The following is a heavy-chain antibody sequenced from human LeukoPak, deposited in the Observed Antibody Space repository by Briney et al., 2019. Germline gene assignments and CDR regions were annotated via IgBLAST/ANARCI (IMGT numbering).Heavy chain of an antibody. J-gene: IGHJ4*02. D-gene: IGHD4-11*01. CDR3: TRDYTYHDF. CDR1: GFTFSGSA. V-gene: IGHV3-73*01. Sequence: GGSLRLSCAASGFTFSGSAMHWVRQASGRGLEWVARIRSRAHNYATLYAASVKGRLVISRDDSRNTAYLQMDSLKTEDTAVYYCTRDYTYHDFWGQGTLVTVSS. CDR2: IRSRAHNYAT.